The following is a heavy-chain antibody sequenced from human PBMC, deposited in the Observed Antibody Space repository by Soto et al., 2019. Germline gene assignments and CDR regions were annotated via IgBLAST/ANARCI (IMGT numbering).Heavy chain of an antibody. CDR3: ARVGPDYSDSSGYYASDS. CDR1: GFTFSSYE. Sequence: GGSLRLSCAASGFTFSSYEMNWVRQAPGKGLEWVSYISSSGSTIYYADSLKGRFTISRDNAKNSLYLQMNSLRAEDTAVYYCARVGPDYSDSSGYYASDSWGQGTLVTVSS. V-gene: IGHV3-48*03. J-gene: IGHJ4*02. CDR2: ISSSGSTI. D-gene: IGHD3-22*01.